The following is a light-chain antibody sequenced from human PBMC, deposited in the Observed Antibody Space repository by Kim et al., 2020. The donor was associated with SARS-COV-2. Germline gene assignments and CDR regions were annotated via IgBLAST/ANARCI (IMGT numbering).Light chain of an antibody. V-gene: IGLV6-57*03. J-gene: IGLJ3*02. CDR3: QSYDDSNQV. Sequence: GKTVTISCTRSSGSIARTYVQWYQQRPGSAPTTVIYEDNQRPSGVPDRFSGSIDSSSNSASLTISGLKTEDEADYFCQSYDDSNQVFGGGTQLTVL. CDR1: SGSIARTY. CDR2: EDN.